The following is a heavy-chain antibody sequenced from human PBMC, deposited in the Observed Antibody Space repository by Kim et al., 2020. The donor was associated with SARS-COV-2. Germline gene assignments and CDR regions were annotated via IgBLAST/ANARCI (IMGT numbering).Heavy chain of an antibody. CDR1: GFAFRTYW. CDR3: ARRHFSSGWYYFYY. D-gene: IGHD6-19*01. J-gene: IGHJ4*02. V-gene: IGHV3-74*01. CDR2: TNSDGSTR. Sequence: GGSLRLSCAASGFAFRTYWMHWVRQAPGKGLVWVSRTNSDGSTRNYADSVKGRFTISRDNAKNTLYLQMNSLRAEDTAVYYCARRHFSSGWYYFYYWGQG.